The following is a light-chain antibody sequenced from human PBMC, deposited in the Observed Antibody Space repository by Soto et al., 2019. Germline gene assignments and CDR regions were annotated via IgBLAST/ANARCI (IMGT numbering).Light chain of an antibody. CDR2: GNS. Sequence: QAVVTQPPSVSGAPGQRVTISCTGSSSNIGAGYDVHWYQQLPGTAPKLLIYGNSNRPSRVPDRFSGSKSGTSASLAITGLQAEYEADYYCQSYDSSLSGDVFGTGTKVTVL. CDR1: SSNIGAGYD. J-gene: IGLJ1*01. CDR3: QSYDSSLSGDV. V-gene: IGLV1-40*01.